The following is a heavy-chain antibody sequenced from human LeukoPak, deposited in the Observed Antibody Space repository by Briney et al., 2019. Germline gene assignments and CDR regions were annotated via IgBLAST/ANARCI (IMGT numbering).Heavy chain of an antibody. CDR2: ISGSGGST. CDR3: AKKGSRYCSSTSCLIGMDV. J-gene: IGHJ6*02. Sequence: QPGGSLRLSCAASGFTFSNYAMSWVRQAPGKGLEWVSAISGSGGSTYYADSVKGRFTISRDNSKNTLYLQMNTLRAEDTAVYYCAKKGSRYCSSTSCLIGMDVWGQGTTVTVSS. CDR1: GFTFSNYA. D-gene: IGHD2-2*01. V-gene: IGHV3-23*01.